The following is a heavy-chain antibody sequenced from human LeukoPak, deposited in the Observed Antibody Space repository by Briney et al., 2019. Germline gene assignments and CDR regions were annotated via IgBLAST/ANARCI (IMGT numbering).Heavy chain of an antibody. CDR3: ARYGFSAVWQGGWHAFDI. V-gene: IGHV1-46*01. D-gene: IGHD5-24*01. J-gene: IGHJ3*02. Sequence: GASVKVSCKASGYTFTSYYVHWVRQAPGQGRQWMGIINPTTGDTIYAQKFQGRVTMTRDMSTDTVYMELSSLRSEDTAVYYCARYGFSAVWQGGWHAFDIWGHGTMVTVSS. CDR2: INPTTGDT. CDR1: GYTFTSYY.